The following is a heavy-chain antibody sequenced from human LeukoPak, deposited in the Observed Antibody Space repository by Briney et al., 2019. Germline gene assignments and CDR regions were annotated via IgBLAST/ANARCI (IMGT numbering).Heavy chain of an antibody. CDR1: GFAVSNGW. CDR2: IKSKSTGGTT. J-gene: IGHJ4*02. D-gene: IGHD2-15*01. Sequence: GGSLRLSCAASGFAVSNGWMNWVRQAPGKGLEWVGRIKSKSTGGTTDFAAPVECRFTISRDDSQNTLSLYMYSLKIEDTAVYYCTSYLLGYCSDPDCFAPFDHGGQGTLVTVSS. V-gene: IGHV3-15*01. CDR3: TSYLLGYCSDPDCFAPFDH.